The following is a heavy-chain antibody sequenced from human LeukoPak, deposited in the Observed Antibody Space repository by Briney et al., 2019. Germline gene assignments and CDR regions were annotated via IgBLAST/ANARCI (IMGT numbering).Heavy chain of an antibody. CDR2: INHSGST. J-gene: IGHJ4*02. CDR3: ARHGGYGDGG. CDR1: GGSFSGYY. D-gene: IGHD5-12*01. V-gene: IGHV4-34*01. Sequence: KTSETLSLTCAVYGGSFSGYYWSWIRQPPGKGLEWIGEINHSGSTNYNPSLKSRVTISVDTSKNQFSLKLSSVTAADTAVYYCARHGGYGDGGWGQGTLVTVSS.